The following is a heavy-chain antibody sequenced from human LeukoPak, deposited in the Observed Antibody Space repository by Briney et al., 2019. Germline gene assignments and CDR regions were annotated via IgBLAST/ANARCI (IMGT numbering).Heavy chain of an antibody. CDR1: GFTFSSYR. Sequence: PGGSLRLSCEASGFTFSSYRMYWVRQAPGKGLVWVSRISTDESSTSYADSVKGRFTISRDNAKNTLYLQMSSLRAEDTAVYYCARDLRYCSSASCSENGAFDIWGQGTMVTVSS. CDR3: ARDLRYCSSASCSENGAFDI. D-gene: IGHD2-2*01. J-gene: IGHJ3*02. CDR2: ISTDESST. V-gene: IGHV3-74*01.